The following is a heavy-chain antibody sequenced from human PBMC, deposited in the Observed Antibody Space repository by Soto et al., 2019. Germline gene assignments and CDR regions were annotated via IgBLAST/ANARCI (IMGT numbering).Heavy chain of an antibody. CDR2: IYYSGST. CDR1: GGSISSYY. J-gene: IGHJ1*01. D-gene: IGHD5-12*01. V-gene: IGHV4-59*01. Sequence: ASETVSLTCTVSGGSISSYYWSWIRQPPGKGLEWIGYIYYSGSTNYNPSLKSRVTISVDTSKNQFSLKLSSVTAADTAVYYCARGPRVEMATIPAEYFQHWGQGTLVTVSS. CDR3: ARGPRVEMATIPAEYFQH.